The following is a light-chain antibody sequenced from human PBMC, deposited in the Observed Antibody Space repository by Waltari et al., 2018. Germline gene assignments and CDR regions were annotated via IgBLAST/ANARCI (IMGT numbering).Light chain of an antibody. CDR1: QNIDNY. CDR3: QQSYNDPTT. J-gene: IGKJ1*01. CDR2: SAS. Sequence: DIQLTQSPSSLSASVGARVTIACRASQNIDNYLSWYHQKPGEAPRLLIFSASSPHSGVPSRFTGSGSETDFALTIGGLQPEDSGIYYCQQSYNDPTTFGQGTRVQV. V-gene: IGKV1-39*01.